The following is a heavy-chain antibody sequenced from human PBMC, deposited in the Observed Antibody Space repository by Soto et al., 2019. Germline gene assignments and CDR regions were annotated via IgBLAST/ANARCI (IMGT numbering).Heavy chain of an antibody. D-gene: IGHD6-19*01. CDR3: ARLRTIAVAGLNYYYYYGMDV. CDR2: IYYSGST. CDR1: GGSISSSSYY. J-gene: IGHJ6*02. V-gene: IGHV4-39*07. Sequence: SETLSLTCTVSGGSISSSSYYWGWIRQPPGKGLEWIGSIYYSGSTNYNPSLKSRVTISVDTSKNQFSLKLSSVTAADTAVYYCARLRTIAVAGLNYYYYYGMDVWGQGTTVTVSS.